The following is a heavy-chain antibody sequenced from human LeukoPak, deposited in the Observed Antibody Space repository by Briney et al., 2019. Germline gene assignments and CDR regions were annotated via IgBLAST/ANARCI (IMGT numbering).Heavy chain of an antibody. D-gene: IGHD1-26*01. CDR3: ARGGMVGRGYYYYYMDV. V-gene: IGHV3-48*01. Sequence: PGGSLRLSCAASGFTFSTYGMNWVRQAPGKGLEWVSYISSSSTIIYYADSVKGRFTISRDNAKNSLYLQMISLRGEDTAVYYCARGGMVGRGYYYYYMDVWGKGTTVTVSS. CDR2: ISSSSTII. CDR1: GFTFSTYG. J-gene: IGHJ6*03.